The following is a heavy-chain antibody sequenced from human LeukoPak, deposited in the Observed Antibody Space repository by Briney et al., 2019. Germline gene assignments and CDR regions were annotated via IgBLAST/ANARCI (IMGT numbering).Heavy chain of an antibody. Sequence: PSETLSLTCTVSGGSISSYYWSWIRQPPGKGLEWIGYIYYSGSTNYNPSLKSRVTISVDTSKNQFSLKLSSVTAADTAVYYCARRDDYHYHMDVWGKGTTVTVSS. CDR2: IYYSGST. CDR3: ARRDDYHYHMDV. J-gene: IGHJ6*03. CDR1: GGSISSYY. V-gene: IGHV4-59*01.